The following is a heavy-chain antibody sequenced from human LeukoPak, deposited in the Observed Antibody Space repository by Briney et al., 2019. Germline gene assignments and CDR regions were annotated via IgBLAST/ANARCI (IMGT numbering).Heavy chain of an antibody. Sequence: GGSLRLSCAAPGFILSSYGMSWVRQAPGKGLEWVSVISDTGATTYYADSVEGRFTISRDNSKNTLFLQMNSLRAEDTAVYFCAEGYNYGFGYWGQGTLVTVSS. J-gene: IGHJ4*02. CDR3: AEGYNYGFGY. CDR1: GFILSSYG. D-gene: IGHD5-18*01. V-gene: IGHV3-23*01. CDR2: ISDTGATT.